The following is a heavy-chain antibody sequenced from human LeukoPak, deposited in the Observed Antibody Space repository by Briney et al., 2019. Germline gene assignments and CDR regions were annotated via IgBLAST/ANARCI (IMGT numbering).Heavy chain of an antibody. CDR1: GFTFSNYA. D-gene: IGHD6-19*01. CDR2: IYSGGST. Sequence: GGSLRLSCAASGFTFSNYAMHWVRQAPGKGLEWVSVIYSGGSTYYADSVKGRFTISRDNSKNTLYLQMNSLRAEDTAVYYCARDSTYSSGWSHFDYWGQGTLVTVSS. CDR3: ARDSTYSSGWSHFDY. V-gene: IGHV3-66*01. J-gene: IGHJ4*02.